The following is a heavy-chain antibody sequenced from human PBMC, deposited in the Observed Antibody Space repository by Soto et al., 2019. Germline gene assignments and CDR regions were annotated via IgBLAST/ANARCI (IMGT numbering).Heavy chain of an antibody. V-gene: IGHV4-31*03. J-gene: IGHJ4*02. CDR2: IYYSGST. D-gene: IGHD6-13*01. CDR3: ARSAGYSSSWYLYHFDY. CDR1: GGSISSGGYY. Sequence: SETLSLTCTVSGGSISSGGYYWSWIRQHPGKGLEWIGYIYYSGSTYYNPSLESRVTISVDTSKNQFSLKLSSVTAADTAVYYCARSAGYSSSWYLYHFDYWGQGTLVTVSS.